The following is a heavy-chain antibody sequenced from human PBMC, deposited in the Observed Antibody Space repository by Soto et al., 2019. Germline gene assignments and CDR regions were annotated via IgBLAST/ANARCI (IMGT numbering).Heavy chain of an antibody. V-gene: IGHV4-39*01. CDR2: IYYSGST. Sequence: SETLSLTCTVSGGSISSSSYYWGWIRQPPGKGLEWIGSIYYSGSTYYNPSLKSRVTISVDTSKNQFSLKLSSVTAADTAVYYCARHGALRFLEWYNWFDPWGQGTLVTVSS. J-gene: IGHJ5*02. CDR1: GGSISSSSYY. D-gene: IGHD3-3*01. CDR3: ARHGALRFLEWYNWFDP.